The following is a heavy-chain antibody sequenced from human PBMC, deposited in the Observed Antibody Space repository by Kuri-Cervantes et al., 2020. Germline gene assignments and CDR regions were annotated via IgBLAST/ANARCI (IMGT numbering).Heavy chain of an antibody. V-gene: IGHV4-39*01. CDR1: GASISSSSYY. CDR3: ARRKFNLLTGTNWFDL. D-gene: IGHD3-9*01. CDR2: MFYSGSP. Sequence: SETLSLTCTVSGASISSSSYYWGWIRQPPGKGLEWIGTMFYSGSPYLNPSLKSRVSISVDTSKNQFSLKLSSVTAADTALYYCARRKFNLLTGTNWFDLWGQGTPVTVSS. J-gene: IGHJ5*02.